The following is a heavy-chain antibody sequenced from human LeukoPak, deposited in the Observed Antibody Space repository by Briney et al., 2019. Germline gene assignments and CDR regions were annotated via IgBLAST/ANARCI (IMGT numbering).Heavy chain of an antibody. D-gene: IGHD6-19*01. CDR1: GGSFSGYY. V-gene: IGHV4-34*01. CDR3: ARATVAGTSYFDY. Sequence: PSETLSLTCAVYGGSFSGYYWSWIRQPPGKGLEWIGEINHSGSTNYNPSLKSRVTISVDTSKNQFSLKLSSVTAADTAVYYCARATVAGTSYFDYWGQGTLVTVSS. CDR2: INHSGST. J-gene: IGHJ4*02.